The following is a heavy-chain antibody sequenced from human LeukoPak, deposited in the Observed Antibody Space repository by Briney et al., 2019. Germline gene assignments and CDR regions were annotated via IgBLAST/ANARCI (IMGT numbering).Heavy chain of an antibody. CDR1: GGSISSYY. D-gene: IGHD3-3*01. Sequence: SETLSLTCTVSGGSISSYYWSWIRQPPGKGLEWIGSIYSSGNTNYNPSLKSRVTISVDTSKNQFSLMLTSVTAADTAVYYCARGVVITGLDYWGQGTLVTVSS. V-gene: IGHV4-59*01. CDR3: ARGVVITGLDY. J-gene: IGHJ4*02. CDR2: IYSSGNT.